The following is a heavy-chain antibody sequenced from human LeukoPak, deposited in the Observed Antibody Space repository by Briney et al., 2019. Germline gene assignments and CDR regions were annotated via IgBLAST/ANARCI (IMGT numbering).Heavy chain of an antibody. CDR2: VHYSGST. J-gene: IGHJ4*02. D-gene: IGHD3-22*01. CDR3: ARDIDGYYYDSSGFFDY. CDR1: GGSISSSSYY. V-gene: IGHV4-39*07. Sequence: SETLSLTCTVSGGSISSSSYYWAWIRQPPGKGLEWIGSVHYSGSTYYNPSLKSRVTISVDTSKNQFSLKLSSVTAADTAVYYCARDIDGYYYDSSGFFDYWGQGTLVTVSS.